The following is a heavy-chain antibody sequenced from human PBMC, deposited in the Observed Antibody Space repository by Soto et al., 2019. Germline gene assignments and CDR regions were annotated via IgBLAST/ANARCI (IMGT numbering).Heavy chain of an antibody. D-gene: IGHD3-10*01. Sequence: ASVKVSCKASGYTFTDNGVSWTRQAPGQGLEWMGWINPNNGNTKYAQNFQGRVTMTTDTSTSTAYVELRSLRSDDTAMYYCARSSISGIFYYYYWGQGTLVTVSS. J-gene: IGHJ4*02. CDR1: GYTFTDNG. V-gene: IGHV1-18*01. CDR2: INPNNGNT. CDR3: ARSSISGIFYYYY.